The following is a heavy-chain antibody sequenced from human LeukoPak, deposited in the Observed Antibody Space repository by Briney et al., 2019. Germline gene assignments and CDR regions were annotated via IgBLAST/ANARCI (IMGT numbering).Heavy chain of an antibody. Sequence: GRSLRLSCTASGFTFGEYAMSWVRQAPGKGLGWVGFIRSKAYGGTTEYAASVKGRFTISRDDSKSIAYLQMNSLKTEDTAVYYCTRDEGSGWGYYYYGMDVWGQGTTVTVSS. D-gene: IGHD6-19*01. CDR1: GFTFGEYA. CDR3: TRDEGSGWGYYYYGMDV. V-gene: IGHV3-49*04. J-gene: IGHJ6*02. CDR2: IRSKAYGGTT.